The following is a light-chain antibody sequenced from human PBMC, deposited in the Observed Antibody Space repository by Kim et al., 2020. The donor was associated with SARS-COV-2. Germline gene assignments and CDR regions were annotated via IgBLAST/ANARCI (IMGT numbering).Light chain of an antibody. J-gene: IGLJ2*01. CDR3: NSRDTTGYHVI. CDR1: SLKTSY. CDR2: DKN. V-gene: IGLV3-19*01. Sequence: SSELTQDPAVSVALGQTVTITCRGDSLKTSYAGWSQQKAGKAPVLVIYDKNSRPSGVPYRFSGSSSGNTASLTITGAQAEDEAEYYCNSRDTTGYHVIFGGGTQLTVL.